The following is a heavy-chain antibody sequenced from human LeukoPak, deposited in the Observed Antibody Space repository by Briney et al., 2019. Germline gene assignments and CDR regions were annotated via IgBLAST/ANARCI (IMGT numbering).Heavy chain of an antibody. CDR3: ARGGYLYDY. J-gene: IGHJ4*02. D-gene: IGHD2-15*01. CDR1: GFTFSSYW. Sequence: GGSLRLSCEASGFTFSSYWMSWVRQAPGKGLEWVANIKQDGSEKYYVDSVKGRFSISRDNAEKSLYLQMNSLRDEDTAVYYCARGGYLYDYWGQGTLVTVSS. V-gene: IGHV3-7*01. CDR2: IKQDGSEK.